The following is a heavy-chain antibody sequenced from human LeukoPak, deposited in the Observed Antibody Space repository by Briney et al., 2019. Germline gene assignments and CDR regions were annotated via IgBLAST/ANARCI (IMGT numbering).Heavy chain of an antibody. V-gene: IGHV4-34*01. CDR2: INHSGST. D-gene: IGHD6-13*01. Sequence: SETLSLTCAVCGGSFSGYYWSWIRQPPGKGLEWIGEINHSGSTNYNPSLKSRVTISVDTSKNQFSLKLSSVTAADTAVYYCARVRQQLVPNYFDYWGQGNLVTVSS. J-gene: IGHJ4*02. CDR1: GGSFSGYY. CDR3: ARVRQQLVPNYFDY.